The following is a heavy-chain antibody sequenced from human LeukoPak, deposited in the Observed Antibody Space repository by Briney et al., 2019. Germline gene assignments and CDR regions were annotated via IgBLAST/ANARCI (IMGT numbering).Heavy chain of an antibody. CDR1: GFTFSKYW. CDR3: ATKQWLAPPPDS. J-gene: IGHJ4*02. CDR2: INTDGTVT. D-gene: IGHD6-19*01. Sequence: GGSLRLSCAASGFTFSKYWMLWVRQAPGKRLESVSRINTDGTVTTYADSVKGRFTVSRDNADNTMFLQMNSVRDEDTAVYYCATKQWLAPPPDSWGQGTPVTVSS. V-gene: IGHV3-74*01.